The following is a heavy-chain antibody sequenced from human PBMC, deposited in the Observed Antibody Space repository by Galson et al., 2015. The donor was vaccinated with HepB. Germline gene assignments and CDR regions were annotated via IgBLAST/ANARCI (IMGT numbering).Heavy chain of an antibody. CDR2: FDPEDGET. CDR1: GYTLTELS. CDR3: ATVAYSGSYWDYFDY. V-gene: IGHV1-24*01. J-gene: IGHJ4*02. Sequence: SVKVSCKVSGYTLTELSMHWVRQAPGKGLEWMGGFDPEDGETIYAQKFQGRVTMTEDTSTDTAYMELSSLRSEDTAVYYCATVAYSGSYWDYFDYWGQGTLVTVSS. D-gene: IGHD1-26*01.